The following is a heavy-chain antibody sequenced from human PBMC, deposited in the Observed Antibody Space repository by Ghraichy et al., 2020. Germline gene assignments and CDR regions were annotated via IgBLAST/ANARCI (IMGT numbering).Heavy chain of an antibody. CDR2: ISSSSSYI. CDR3: AREMEGDILTGYYDY. D-gene: IGHD3-9*01. V-gene: IGHV3-21*01. J-gene: IGHJ4*02. CDR1: GFTFSSYS. Sequence: GESLNISCAASGFTFSSYSMNWVRQAPGKGLEWVSSISSSSSYIYYADSVKGRFTISRDNAKNSLYLQMNSLRAEDTAVYYCAREMEGDILTGYYDYWGQGTLVTVSS.